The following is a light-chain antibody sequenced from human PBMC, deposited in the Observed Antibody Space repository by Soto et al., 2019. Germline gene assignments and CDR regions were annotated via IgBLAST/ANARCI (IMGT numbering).Light chain of an antibody. J-gene: IGKJ4*01. CDR3: QQSYSSPLT. Sequence: DIVLTQSPDSLAVSLGEMATINCKSSQSVLHTSYNKNYLAWYQQKPGHPPKVLIYWASTRESGVPDRFSGSGSGTDFTLTSSDLQAEDVAVYYCQQSYSSPLTFGGGTKVEIK. CDR1: QSVLHTSYNKNY. CDR2: WAS. V-gene: IGKV4-1*01.